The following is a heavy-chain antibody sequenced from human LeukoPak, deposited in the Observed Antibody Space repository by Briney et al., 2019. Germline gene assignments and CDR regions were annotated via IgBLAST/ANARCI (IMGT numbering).Heavy chain of an antibody. D-gene: IGHD5-24*01. Sequence: ASVKVSCKASGYTFTSYGISWVRQASGQGLEWMGWINPNSGVTNYAQKFQGRVTMTRDTSISTAYMELNRLRSDDTAVYYCARGDGDGYNFWYWGQGTLVTVPS. J-gene: IGHJ4*02. V-gene: IGHV1-2*02. CDR2: INPNSGVT. CDR1: GYTFTSYG. CDR3: ARGDGDGYNFWY.